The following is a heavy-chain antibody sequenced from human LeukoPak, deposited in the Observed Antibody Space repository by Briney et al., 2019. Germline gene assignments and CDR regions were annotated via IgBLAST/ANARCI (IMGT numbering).Heavy chain of an antibody. CDR1: GGSIDNYY. Sequence: SETLSLTCTVSGGSIDNYYWSWIRQPPGKGLEWIGYIYYSGSTNYNPSLKSRVTISVDTSKNQFSLKLSSVTAADTAVYYCARDSGSSTHDPWGQGTLVTVSS. J-gene: IGHJ5*02. CDR2: IYYSGST. D-gene: IGHD2-2*01. CDR3: ARDSGSSTHDP. V-gene: IGHV4-59*01.